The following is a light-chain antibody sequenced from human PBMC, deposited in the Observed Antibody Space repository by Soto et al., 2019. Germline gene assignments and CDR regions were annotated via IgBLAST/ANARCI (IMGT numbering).Light chain of an antibody. Sequence: EIVMTQSPVTLSVSPGERATLSCRASQSISSNLAWFQQKPGQAPRLLISGASTRASGVPARFSGSGSGTEFTLTISSLQSEDLAVYYCHQYNNWPPAWTFGQGTKVDIK. CDR1: QSISSN. CDR3: HQYNNWPPAWT. J-gene: IGKJ1*01. CDR2: GAS. V-gene: IGKV3-15*01.